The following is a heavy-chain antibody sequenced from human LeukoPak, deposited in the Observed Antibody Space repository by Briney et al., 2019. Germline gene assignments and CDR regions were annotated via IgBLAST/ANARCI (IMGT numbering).Heavy chain of an antibody. J-gene: IGHJ4*02. CDR1: GGSISSYY. D-gene: IGHD6-19*01. CDR2: IFFTGNT. Sequence: SETLSLTCTVSGGSISSYYWSWIRQPPGDGLEWIGYIFFTGNTNYNPSLRSRITISIDTSKNQFSLKLSSVTAADTAVYYCARFKRAGGWSYFDYWGQGTLVTVSS. V-gene: IGHV4-59*01. CDR3: ARFKRAGGWSYFDY.